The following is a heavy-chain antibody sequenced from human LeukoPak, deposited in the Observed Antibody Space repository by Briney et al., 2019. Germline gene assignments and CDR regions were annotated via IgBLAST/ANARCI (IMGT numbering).Heavy chain of an antibody. J-gene: IGHJ4*02. Sequence: PGGSLRLSCAASGFTFSSYWMSWVRQAPGKGLEWVANIKQGGSEKYYVDSVKGRFTISRDNAKNSLYLQMNSLRAEDAAVYYCARGLRYFDWFGAALDDYWGQGTLVTVSS. CDR2: IKQGGSEK. CDR3: ARGLRYFDWFGAALDDY. CDR1: GFTFSSYW. D-gene: IGHD3-9*01. V-gene: IGHV3-7*04.